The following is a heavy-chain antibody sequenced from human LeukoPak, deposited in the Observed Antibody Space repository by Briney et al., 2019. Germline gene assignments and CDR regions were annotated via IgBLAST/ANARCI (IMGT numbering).Heavy chain of an antibody. J-gene: IGHJ4*02. CDR2: ISTSSSYI. CDR1: DFSFATYG. CDR3: AREAVQYSSSWYYFDY. D-gene: IGHD6-13*01. V-gene: IGHV3-21*01. Sequence: GGSLRLSCAASDFSFATYGMGWVRQAPGKGLEWVSFISTSSSYIYYADSVKGRFTISRDNAKNSLYLQMNSLRADDTAVYYCAREAVQYSSSWYYFDYWGQGALVTVSS.